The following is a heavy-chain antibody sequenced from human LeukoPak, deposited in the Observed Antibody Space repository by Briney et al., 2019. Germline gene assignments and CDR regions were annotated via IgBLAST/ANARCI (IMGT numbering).Heavy chain of an antibody. CDR1: GYTFTSYA. D-gene: IGHD5-24*01. J-gene: IGHJ4*02. CDR2: ITPSGGT. CDR3: ARDRYGDGFAHLDY. Sequence: ASVKVSCTASGYTFTSYAIHWVRQAPGQGLEWMGWITPSGGTNYPQKFQGRVAITWDASITTAYMDLSRLTSDDTAVYYCARDRYGDGFAHLDYWGQGALVTVSS. V-gene: IGHV1-2*02.